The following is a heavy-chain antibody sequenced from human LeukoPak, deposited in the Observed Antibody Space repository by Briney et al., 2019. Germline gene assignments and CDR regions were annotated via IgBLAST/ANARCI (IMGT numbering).Heavy chain of an antibody. Sequence: GESLPISCKGSGYGFPCFWIGWVRYIPGKGMEWMGFIYSSDFDTTYTPSFQGQVTISADKSISTAYLQWSSLKASDTAMYYCARQIGVCSSTSCPESHYYYMDVWGKGTTVTVSS. J-gene: IGHJ6*03. CDR1: GYGFPCFW. D-gene: IGHD2-2*01. CDR2: IYSSDFDT. V-gene: IGHV5-51*01. CDR3: ARQIGVCSSTSCPESHYYYMDV.